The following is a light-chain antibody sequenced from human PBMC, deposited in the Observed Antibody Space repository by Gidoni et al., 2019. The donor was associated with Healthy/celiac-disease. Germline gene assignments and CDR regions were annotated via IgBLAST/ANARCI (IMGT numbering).Light chain of an antibody. CDR3: QQYNSYSYT. Sequence: DIQMTQSPSTLSASVGDRVTITCRASQSSSSWLPWYQQKPGKAPKLLIYKASSLESGVPSRFSGSGSGTEFTLTISSLQPDDFATYYCQQYNSYSYTFGQGNKLEIK. V-gene: IGKV1-5*03. CDR2: KAS. CDR1: QSSSSW. J-gene: IGKJ2*01.